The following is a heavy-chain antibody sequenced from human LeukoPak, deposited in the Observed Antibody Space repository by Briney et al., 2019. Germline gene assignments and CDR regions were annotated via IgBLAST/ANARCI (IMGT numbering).Heavy chain of an antibody. CDR2: INSDGSST. V-gene: IGHV3-74*01. CDR3: VTDGGDGGYFDY. D-gene: IGHD2-21*02. CDR1: GFTFSSYW. Sequence: PGGSLRLSCAASGFTFSSYWMHWVRQAPGKGLVWVSRINSDGSSTSYADSVKGRFTISRDNAKNTLYLQMNSLRAEDTAVYYCVTDGGDGGYFDYWGQGTLVTVSS. J-gene: IGHJ4*02.